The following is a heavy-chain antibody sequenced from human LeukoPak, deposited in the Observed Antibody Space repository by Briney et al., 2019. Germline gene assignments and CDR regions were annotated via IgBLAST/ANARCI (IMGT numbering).Heavy chain of an antibody. CDR2: IFHSGNT. CDR1: GYSISSGYY. CDR3: AAFSRYCTNGVCYRAYDAFDI. J-gene: IGHJ3*02. V-gene: IGHV4-38-2*02. Sequence: PSETLSLTCTVSGYSISSGYYWGWIRQPPGKGLEWIGSIFHSGNTYYNPSLKSRVTISLDTSKNHFSLKLSSVTAADTAVYYCAAFSRYCTNGVCYRAYDAFDIWGQGTMVTVSS. D-gene: IGHD2-8*01.